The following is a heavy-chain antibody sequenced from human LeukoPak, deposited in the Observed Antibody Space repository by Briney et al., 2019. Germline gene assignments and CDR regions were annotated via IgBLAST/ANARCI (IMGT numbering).Heavy chain of an antibody. Sequence: RSLRLSCAASGFTFSSYAIHWVRQAPDKGLEWVAVISYDGRNKYYAESAKGRSTISRDNSKNTLYLQMSSLGAEDTAVYYCAREGGYSSSWYRLFDYWGQGTLVTVSS. CDR3: AREGGYSSSWYRLFDY. D-gene: IGHD6-13*01. V-gene: IGHV3-30*04. CDR2: ISYDGRNK. J-gene: IGHJ4*02. CDR1: GFTFSSYA.